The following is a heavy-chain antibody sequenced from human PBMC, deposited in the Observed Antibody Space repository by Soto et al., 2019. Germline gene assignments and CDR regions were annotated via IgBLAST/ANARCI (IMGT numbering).Heavy chain of an antibody. CDR3: AQESGSPYGMDV. CDR1: VFTFISYS. CDR2: ISSSSSYI. J-gene: IGHJ6*02. Sequence: GCLRLSCASSVFTFISYSMNWVRQAPGKGLEWVSSISSSSSYIYYADSVKGRFTISRDNAKNSLYLQMNSLRAEDTAVYYCAQESGSPYGMDVWGQGPTVTVSS. V-gene: IGHV3-21*01.